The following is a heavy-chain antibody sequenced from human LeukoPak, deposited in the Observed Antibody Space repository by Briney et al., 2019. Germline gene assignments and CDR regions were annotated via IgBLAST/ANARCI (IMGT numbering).Heavy chain of an antibody. CDR1: VFTFRNYG. CDR2: VSIDGSEK. V-gene: IGHV3-30*03. D-gene: IGHD5-12*01. Sequence: PGGSLRLSCAASVFTFRNYGMHCVRQAPGKGLEWVAVVSIDGSEKYYADSVKGRFTISRDNSKNTLYLQMNSLRGDDTAVYYCASPQSRGYYYLDYWGQGTLVTVSS. CDR3: ASPQSRGYYYLDY. J-gene: IGHJ4*02.